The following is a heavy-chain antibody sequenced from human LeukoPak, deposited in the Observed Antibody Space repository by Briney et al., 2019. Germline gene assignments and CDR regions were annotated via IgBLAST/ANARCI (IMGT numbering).Heavy chain of an antibody. CDR3: ARASGSYYDSFPFDI. Sequence: GASVKVSCKASGYTFTSYYMHWVRQAPGQGLEWMGIINPSGGSTSYAQKFQGRVTMTRDTSTSTVYMELSSLRSEDTAVYYCARASGSYYDSFPFDIWGQGTMVTVSS. D-gene: IGHD1-26*01. J-gene: IGHJ3*02. CDR2: INPSGGST. CDR1: GYTFTSYY. V-gene: IGHV1-46*01.